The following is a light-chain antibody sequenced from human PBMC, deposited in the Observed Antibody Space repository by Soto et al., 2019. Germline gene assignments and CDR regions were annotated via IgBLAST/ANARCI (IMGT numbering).Light chain of an antibody. CDR1: SSDVGGYNY. J-gene: IGLJ1*01. Sequence: QSVLTQPASVPGSPGQSITISCTGTSSDVGGYNYVSWYQQHPGKAPKLMIYDVSNRPSGVSNRFSGSKSGNTASLTISGLQAEDAADYYCSSYTSSSTDVFGTGTKLTVL. V-gene: IGLV2-14*01. CDR3: SSYTSSSTDV. CDR2: DVS.